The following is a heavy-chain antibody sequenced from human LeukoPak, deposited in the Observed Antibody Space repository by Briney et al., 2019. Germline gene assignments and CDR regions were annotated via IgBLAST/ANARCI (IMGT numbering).Heavy chain of an antibody. J-gene: IGHJ4*02. D-gene: IGHD2-2*01. V-gene: IGHV4-59*08. CDR1: GGSISSYY. CDR2: VYSSGST. CDR3: ARHGDYYCRTTSCFDY. Sequence: PSETLSLTCTVSGGSISSYYWSWIRQPPGKGLECIGYVYSSGSTNYNPSLKSRVTISVDSSKSQFSLRLSSVTAADAAVYYCARHGDYYCRTTSCFDYWGQGGLVTVSS.